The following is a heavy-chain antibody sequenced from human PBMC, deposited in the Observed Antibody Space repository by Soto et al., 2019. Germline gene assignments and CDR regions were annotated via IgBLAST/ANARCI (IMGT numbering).Heavy chain of an antibody. Sequence: EVQLLESGGALVHPGGSLRLSCVASGFTSSSYAMSWVRQAPGTGLEGGSGITGRGGRTYYADSVKGRFTISRDNSKTSVYLQMNSLRAEDTAIYYCAKESAIVTTGWFDPWGQGTLVTVS. CDR3: AKESAIVTTGWFDP. J-gene: IGHJ5*02. D-gene: IGHD4-17*01. V-gene: IGHV3-23*01. CDR2: ITGRGGRT. CDR1: GFTSSSYA.